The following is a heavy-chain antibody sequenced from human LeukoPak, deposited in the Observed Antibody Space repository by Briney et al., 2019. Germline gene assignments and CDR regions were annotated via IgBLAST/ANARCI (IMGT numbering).Heavy chain of an antibody. V-gene: IGHV4-34*01. D-gene: IGHD4-23*01. CDR1: GGSFSGYY. J-gene: IGHJ6*02. CDR2: INHSGST. CDR3: ARGGGNPLYYYYGMDV. Sequence: SETLSLTCAVYGGSFSGYYWSWIRQPPGKGLEWIGEINHSGSTNYNPSLKSRVTISVDTSKNQFSLKLSSVTAADTAVHYCARGGGNPLYYYYGMDVWGQGTTVTVSS.